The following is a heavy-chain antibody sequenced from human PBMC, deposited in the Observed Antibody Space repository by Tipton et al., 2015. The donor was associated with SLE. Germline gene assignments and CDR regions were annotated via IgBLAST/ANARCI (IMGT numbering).Heavy chain of an antibody. CDR2: IYPGDSDT. J-gene: IGHJ3*02. CDR3: ARALRAAASRDAFDI. V-gene: IGHV5-51*01. CDR1: GYSFTSYW. D-gene: IGHD6-13*01. Sequence: QLVQSGAEVKKPGESLRISCKGSGYSFTSYWIGWVRQMPGKGLEWMGIIYPGDSDTRYSPSFQGQVTISADKSIRSAYLQWSSLKASNTAMYYCARALRAAASRDAFDIWGQGTMVTVSS.